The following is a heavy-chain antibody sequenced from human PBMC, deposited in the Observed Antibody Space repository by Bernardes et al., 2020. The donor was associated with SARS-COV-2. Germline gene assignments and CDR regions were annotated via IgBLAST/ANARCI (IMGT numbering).Heavy chain of an antibody. CDR1: GFAFSRYW. J-gene: IGHJ6*01. D-gene: IGHD2-21*01. V-gene: IGHV3-7*03. CDR2: IKEDESEM. CDR3: ARDPNGRDGYNDRYGMDV. Sequence: GGSLRLSCAASGFAFSRYWMSRVRQAPGKGLEWVANIKEDESEMYYGDSVKGRFIISRDNAKNSVYLEMKSLRDEDTAVYYCARDPNGRDGYNDRYGMDVWGRGTTVNVSS.